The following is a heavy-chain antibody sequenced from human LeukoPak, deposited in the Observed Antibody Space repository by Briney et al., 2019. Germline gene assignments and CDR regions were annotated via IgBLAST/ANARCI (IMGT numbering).Heavy chain of an antibody. CDR3: AREGVTFGGVNFDY. CDR2: INHSGST. CDR1: GGSFSGYY. V-gene: IGHV4-34*01. D-gene: IGHD3-16*01. J-gene: IGHJ4*02. Sequence: SETLSLTCAVYGGSFSGYYWSWIRQPPGKGLEWIGEINHSGSTNYNPSLKSRVTISVDTSKNQFSLKLSSVTAADTAVYYCAREGVTFGGVNFDYWGQGTLVTVSS.